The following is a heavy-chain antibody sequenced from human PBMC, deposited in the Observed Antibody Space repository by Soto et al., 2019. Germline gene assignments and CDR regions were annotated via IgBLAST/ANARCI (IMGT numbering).Heavy chain of an antibody. V-gene: IGHV4-59*08. CDR1: AASISSYY. J-gene: IGHJ2*01. CDR3: VRHATDRHGNAEDWYFDL. D-gene: IGHD2-15*01. Sequence: QVQLQESGPGLVRPSETLSLTCTVSAASISSYYWTWIRQPPGKGLEWIGHMYNSEDTKYNPSLNSRVTMSVDTSKNQFSLKLMSVTAADTAIYYCVRHATDRHGNAEDWYFDLWGRGTLVTVSS. CDR2: MYNSEDT.